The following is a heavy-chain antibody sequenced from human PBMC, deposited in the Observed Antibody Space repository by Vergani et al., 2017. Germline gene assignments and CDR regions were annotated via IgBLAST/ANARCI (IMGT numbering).Heavy chain of an antibody. D-gene: IGHD3-3*01. Sequence: QVQLQESGPGLVKPSQTLSLTCTVSGGSISSGGYYWSWIRQHPGKGLEWIGYIYYSGSTYYNPSLKSRVTISVDTSKNQFSLKLSSVTAADTAVYYCAKGLIQLITIFGVAPPPGFDYWGQGTLVTVSS. CDR2: IYYSGST. V-gene: IGHV4-31*03. CDR1: GGSISSGGYY. CDR3: AKGLIQLITIFGVAPPPGFDY. J-gene: IGHJ4*02.